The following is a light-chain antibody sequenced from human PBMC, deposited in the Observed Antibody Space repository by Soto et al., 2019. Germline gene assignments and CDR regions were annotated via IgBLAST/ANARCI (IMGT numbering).Light chain of an antibody. Sequence: QSVLAQPASVSGSRGQSITISCTGTSSDVGRYNYVSWFQQHPGKVPKLLIYDVSNWPSGVSERFSGSKSGNTASLTISGLQPEDETDYYSSSSTRSSTLVFGTGTKGSIL. J-gene: IGLJ1*01. V-gene: IGLV2-14*03. CDR3: SSSTRSSTLV. CDR2: DVS. CDR1: SSDVGRYNY.